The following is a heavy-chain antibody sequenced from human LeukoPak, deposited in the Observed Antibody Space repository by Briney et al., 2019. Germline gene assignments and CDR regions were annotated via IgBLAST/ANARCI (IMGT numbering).Heavy chain of an antibody. Sequence: GGSLRLSCVASGFTFSSYGMHWVRQAPGKGLEWVAFIRYDGSNKYYADSVKGRFTISRDNSKNTLYLQMNSLRAEDTAVYYCARVLDYGDPFDYWGQGTLVTVSS. CDR3: ARVLDYGDPFDY. CDR2: IRYDGSNK. D-gene: IGHD4-17*01. J-gene: IGHJ4*02. CDR1: GFTFSSYG. V-gene: IGHV3-30*02.